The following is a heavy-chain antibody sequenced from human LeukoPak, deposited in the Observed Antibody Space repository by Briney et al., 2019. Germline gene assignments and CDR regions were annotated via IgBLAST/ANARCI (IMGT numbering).Heavy chain of an antibody. D-gene: IGHD3-3*01. CDR3: AKCFWSGYYTGYYFDY. CDR2: ISGSGGST. V-gene: IGHV3-23*01. J-gene: IGHJ4*02. Sequence: PGGSLRLSCAASGFTFSSYAMSWVRQAPGKGLEWVSAISGSGGSTYYADSVKGRFTISRDNSKNTLYLQMNSLRAEDTAVYYCAKCFWSGYYTGYYFDYCGQGTLVTVSS. CDR1: GFTFSSYA.